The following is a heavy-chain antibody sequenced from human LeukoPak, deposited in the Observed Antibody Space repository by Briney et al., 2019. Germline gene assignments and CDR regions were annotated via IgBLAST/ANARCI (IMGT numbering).Heavy chain of an antibody. CDR3: ARGGTLRYFVWLLGWFDP. D-gene: IGHD3-9*01. V-gene: IGHV4-34*01. CDR1: GVSFGGYY. CDR2: INHSGST. Sequence: AAESLSLTCAVYGVSFGGYYWSWIRQPPGKGLEWIAEINHSGSTNDNPSFKSRVTISVDSSKTEFSLRMSCVTAADTAVYYCARGGTLRYFVWLLGWFDPWGQGTLVTVSS. J-gene: IGHJ5*02.